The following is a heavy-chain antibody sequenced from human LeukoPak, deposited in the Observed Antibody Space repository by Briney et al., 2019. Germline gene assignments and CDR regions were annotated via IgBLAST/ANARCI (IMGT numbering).Heavy chain of an antibody. V-gene: IGHV4-30-4*01. CDR2: IYYSGSI. J-gene: IGHJ4*02. CDR3: ARGGRGLRLGELSHFDF. Sequence: TSETLSLTCSVSGGSISSGDYYRSWIRQPPGKGLEWIGYIYYSGSIYYNPSLKSRVTISADTSKNQFSLKLSSVTAADTAVYYCARGGRGLRLGELSHFDFCGQGTLVTVSS. D-gene: IGHD3-16*02. CDR1: GGSISSGDYY.